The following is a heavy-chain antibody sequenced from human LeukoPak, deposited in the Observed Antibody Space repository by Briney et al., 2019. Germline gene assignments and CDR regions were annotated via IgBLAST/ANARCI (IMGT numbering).Heavy chain of an antibody. V-gene: IGHV3-21*01. J-gene: IGHJ5*02. CDR2: ISSSSSYI. CDR3: AREWVAAAGTPWFDP. CDR1: GFTFSSYS. Sequence: PGGSLRLSCAASGFTFSSYSMNWVRQAPGKGLEWASSISSSSSYIYYADSVKGRFTISRDNAKNSLYLQMNSLRAEDTAVYYCAREWVAAAGTPWFDPWGQGTLVTVSS. D-gene: IGHD6-13*01.